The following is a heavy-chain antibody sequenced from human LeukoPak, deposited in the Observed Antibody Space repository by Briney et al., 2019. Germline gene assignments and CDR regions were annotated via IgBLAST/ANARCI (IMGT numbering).Heavy chain of an antibody. V-gene: IGHV3-23*01. J-gene: IGHJ4*02. CDR3: NIVVAVAALHQFDY. CDR2: ISGSGGST. Sequence: GGSLRLSCAASGFTFSSYAMSWVRQAPGKGLEWVSAISGSGGSTYYADSVKGRFTISRHNSKNTLYLQMNSLRAEDTAVYYCNIVVAVAALHQFDYWGQGTLVTVSS. D-gene: IGHD2-15*01. CDR1: GFTFSSYA.